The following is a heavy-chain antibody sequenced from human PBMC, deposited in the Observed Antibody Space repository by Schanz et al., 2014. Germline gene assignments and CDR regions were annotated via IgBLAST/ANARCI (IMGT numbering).Heavy chain of an antibody. D-gene: IGHD6-19*01. V-gene: IGHV3-21*01. Sequence: EVRLVESGGGLVKPGGSLRLSCAASGFSFSTYGMTWVRQAPGKGLEWVSSISSSSMYIYQADSKRGRFTISRDNAKNSLYLQVNNLSAEVTAVYYCVRYKKGFLAVTGRAPFDYWGQGTLVTVSS. J-gene: IGHJ4*02. CDR2: ISSSSMYI. CDR1: GFSFSTYG. CDR3: VRYKKGFLAVTGRAPFDY.